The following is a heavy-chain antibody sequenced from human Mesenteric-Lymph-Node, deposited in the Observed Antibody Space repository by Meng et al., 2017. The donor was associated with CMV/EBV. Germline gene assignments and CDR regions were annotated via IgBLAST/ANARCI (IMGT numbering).Heavy chain of an antibody. CDR3: ARLTLGFCSSPTCYNFCFDL. CDR2: INHSGST. V-gene: IGHV4-34*01. D-gene: IGHD2-2*01. Sequence: ESLKISCAASGFTFSSYAMSWIRQPPGKGLEWIGEINHSGSTNYNPSLKSRVTISVDTSKNQFSLKLSSVTAADTAVYYCARLTLGFCSSPTCYNFCFDLWGQGTLVTVSS. CDR1: GFTFSSYA. J-gene: IGHJ4*02.